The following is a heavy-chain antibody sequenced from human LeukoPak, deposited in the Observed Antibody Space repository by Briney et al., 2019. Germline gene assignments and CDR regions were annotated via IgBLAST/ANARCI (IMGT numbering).Heavy chain of an antibody. D-gene: IGHD6-6*01. CDR2: ISGSGGST. V-gene: IGHV3-23*01. CDR1: GFAFSSYA. J-gene: IGHJ4*02. Sequence: GGPLRLSCAASGFAFSSYAMSWGRKAPGKGLAWVSAISGSGGSTYYADSVKGRFTISRDNSKNTLYLQMNSLRAEDTAVYYCAKDFRDGSSSFDYWGQGTLVTVSS. CDR3: AKDFRDGSSSFDY.